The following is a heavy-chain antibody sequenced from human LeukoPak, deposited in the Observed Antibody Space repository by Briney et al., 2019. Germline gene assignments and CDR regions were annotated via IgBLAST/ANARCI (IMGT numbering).Heavy chain of an antibody. D-gene: IGHD3-22*01. CDR1: GFRFEDFG. Sequence: PGGSPRLSCVVSGFRFEDFGMHWVRRAPGKGLEWVSLTSAYGDGTYYADSVKGRFTASRDNTKGALYLQMNSLTTEDTALYYCAKDRSYYYDNSGLIWGQGTLVTVSS. CDR3: AKDRSYYYDNSGLI. V-gene: IGHV3-43*02. CDR2: TSAYGDGT. J-gene: IGHJ4*01.